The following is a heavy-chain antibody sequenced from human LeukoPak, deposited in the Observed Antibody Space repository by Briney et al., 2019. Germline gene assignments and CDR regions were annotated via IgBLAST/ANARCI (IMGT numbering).Heavy chain of an antibody. D-gene: IGHD6-19*01. Sequence: PGGSLRLSCAASGFTFSSYTMNWVRQAPGKGLEWVSSISSSSSYIYYADSVKGRLTISRDNAKNSLYLQMNSLRAEDTAVYYCAGVSSGWSSNWFDPWGQGTLVTVSS. CDR3: AGVSSGWSSNWFDP. CDR1: GFTFSSYT. CDR2: ISSSSSYI. J-gene: IGHJ5*02. V-gene: IGHV3-21*01.